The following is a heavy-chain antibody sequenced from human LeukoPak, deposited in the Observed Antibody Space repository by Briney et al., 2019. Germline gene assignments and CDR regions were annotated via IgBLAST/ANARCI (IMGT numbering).Heavy chain of an antibody. Sequence: GGSLRLSCAASGFTFSSYAMSWVRQAPGKGLEWVSAISGSGGSTYYADSVKGRFTISRDNSKNTLYLQMNSLRAEDTAVYYCARDPTSRNWGYSVDVWGQGTTVTVSS. CDR1: GFTFSSYA. D-gene: IGHD7-27*01. CDR3: ARDPTSRNWGYSVDV. V-gene: IGHV3-23*01. CDR2: ISGSGGST. J-gene: IGHJ6*02.